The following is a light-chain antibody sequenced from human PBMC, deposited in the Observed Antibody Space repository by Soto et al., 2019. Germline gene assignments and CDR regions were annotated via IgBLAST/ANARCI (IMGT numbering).Light chain of an antibody. CDR2: GAS. CDR1: QSVSSN. CDR3: QQYNNWPFWT. Sequence: EIVMTQSPATLSVSPGERATLSCRASQSVSSNLAWYQQKPGQAPRLLIYGASTRATGIPARFSGSGSGTEFTLTISSLQSEDFAVHYCQQYNNWPFWTFGQGTKVEIK. V-gene: IGKV3-15*01. J-gene: IGKJ1*01.